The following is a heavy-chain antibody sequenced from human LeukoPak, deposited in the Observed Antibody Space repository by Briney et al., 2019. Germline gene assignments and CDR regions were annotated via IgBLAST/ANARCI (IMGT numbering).Heavy chain of an antibody. CDR3: ARDTGAVAGPYYYYYYGMDV. J-gene: IGHJ6*02. CDR2: IYYSGST. V-gene: IGHV4-31*03. Sequence: SETLSLTCTVSGGSISSGGYYWSWIRQHPGKGLEWIGYIYYSGSTYYNPSLKSRVTISVDTSKNQFSLKLSSVTAADTAVYYCARDTGAVAGPYYYYYYGMDVWGQGTTVTVSS. D-gene: IGHD6-19*01. CDR1: GGSISSGGYY.